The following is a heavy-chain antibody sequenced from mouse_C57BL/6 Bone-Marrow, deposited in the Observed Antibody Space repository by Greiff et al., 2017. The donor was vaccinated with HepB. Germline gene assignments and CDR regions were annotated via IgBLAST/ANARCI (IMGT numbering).Heavy chain of an antibody. J-gene: IGHJ1*03. V-gene: IGHV5-6*01. CDR1: GFTFSSYG. Sequence: EVQLVESGGDLVKPGGSLKLSCAASGFTFSSYGMSWVRQTPDKRLEWVATISSGGSYTYYPDSVKGRFTISRDNAKNTLYLQMSSLKSEDTAMYYCEIGTVEGRWYFDVWGTGTTVTVSS. CDR3: EIGTVEGRWYFDV. CDR2: ISSGGSYT. D-gene: IGHD1-1*01.